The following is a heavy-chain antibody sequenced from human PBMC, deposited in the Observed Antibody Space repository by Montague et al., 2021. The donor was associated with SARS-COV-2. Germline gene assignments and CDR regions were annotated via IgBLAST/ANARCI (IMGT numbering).Heavy chain of an antibody. V-gene: IGHV4-59*01. J-gene: IGHJ3*02. CDR2: SYYSGST. Sequence: SETLSLTCTVSSGSISSYYWSWIRQPPGKGLGWIGYSYYSGSTNYNPSLTSRVTISVDTSKNQFSLKLSSVTAADTAVYYCARGAGYSSSWYLAFEIWGQGTMVTVSS. CDR3: ARGAGYSSSWYLAFEI. D-gene: IGHD6-13*01. CDR1: SGSISSYY.